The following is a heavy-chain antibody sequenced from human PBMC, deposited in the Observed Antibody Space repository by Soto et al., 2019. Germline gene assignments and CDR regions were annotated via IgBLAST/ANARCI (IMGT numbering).Heavy chain of an antibody. J-gene: IGHJ6*02. Sequence: QLQLQESGPGLVKPSETLSLTCTVSGGSISSSSYWGWIRQPPGKGLEWIGSIYSIGSTYYNPSLKSRVTISVDTSKNHFSLTLSSVTAAGTAVYYCRRSSRYSTDVWGQGTTVTVSS. CDR3: RRSSRYSTDV. CDR1: GGSISSSSY. V-gene: IGHV4-39*02. D-gene: IGHD6-13*01. CDR2: IYSIGST.